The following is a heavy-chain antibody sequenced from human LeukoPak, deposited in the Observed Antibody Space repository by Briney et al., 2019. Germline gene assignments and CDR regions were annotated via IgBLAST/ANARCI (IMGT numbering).Heavy chain of an antibody. CDR2: IYYTGST. J-gene: IGHJ3*02. Sequence: SETLSLTCTVSGGSISSYYWSWIRQPPGKGLEWIGYIYYTGSTNYNPSLKSRVTISVDTPRNQFSLKLSSVTAADTAVYYCARDHCSGGSCYPVWAFDIWGQGTVVTVSS. V-gene: IGHV4-59*01. D-gene: IGHD2-15*01. CDR1: GGSISSYY. CDR3: ARDHCSGGSCYPVWAFDI.